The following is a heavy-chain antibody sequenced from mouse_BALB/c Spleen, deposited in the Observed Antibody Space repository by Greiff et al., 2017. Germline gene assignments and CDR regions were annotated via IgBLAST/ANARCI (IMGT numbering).Heavy chain of an antibody. CDR2: ISSGSSTI. CDR3: ARDGYYGRYFDV. V-gene: IGHV5-17*02. J-gene: IGHJ1*01. Sequence: EVKVVESGGGLVQPGGSRKLSCAASGFTFSSFGMHWVRQAPEKGLEWVAYISSGSSTIYYADTVKGRFTISRDNPKNTLFLQMTSLRSEDTAMYYCARDGYYGRYFDVWGAGTTVTVSA. CDR1: GFTFSSFG. D-gene: IGHD2-3*01.